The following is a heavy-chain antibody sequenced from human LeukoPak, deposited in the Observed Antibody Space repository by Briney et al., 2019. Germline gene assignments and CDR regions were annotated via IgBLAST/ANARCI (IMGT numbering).Heavy chain of an antibody. Sequence: GGSLRLSCAASGFTFSSYSMNWVRQAPGKGLEWVSYISSSSSTIYCADSVKGRFTISRDNAKNSLYLQMNSLRAEDTAVYYCARSSYDRSAEDFDYWGQGTLVTVSS. J-gene: IGHJ4*02. CDR2: ISSSSSTI. V-gene: IGHV3-48*01. CDR1: GFTFSSYS. D-gene: IGHD3-22*01. CDR3: ARSSYDRSAEDFDY.